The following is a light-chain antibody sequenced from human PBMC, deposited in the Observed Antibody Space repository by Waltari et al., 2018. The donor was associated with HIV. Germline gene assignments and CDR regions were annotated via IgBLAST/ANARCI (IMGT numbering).Light chain of an antibody. CDR1: RSNIGSNP. Sequence: QSVLAQPPSASGTPGQRVTISCSGSRSNIGSNPVNWYQHFPGTAPKLLIDGDSLRPSGVPARFSGSKFGTSASLVITGLQSGDEADYYCSTWDDRLNGPVVFGGGTRLTVL. J-gene: IGLJ2*01. CDR3: STWDDRLNGPVV. V-gene: IGLV1-44*01. CDR2: GDS.